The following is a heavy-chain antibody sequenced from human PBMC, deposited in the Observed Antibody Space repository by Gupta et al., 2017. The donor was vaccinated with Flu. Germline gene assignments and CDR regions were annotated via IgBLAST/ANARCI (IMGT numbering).Heavy chain of an antibody. V-gene: IGHV1-46*01. J-gene: IGHJ4*02. CDR2: IVPSDGRT. Sequence: CKTSGYTFTSYYIHWVRQAPGQGLEWMGMIVPSDGRTNVPQNFRGRVTMTRDTSTSTVYMELSSLRSEDTAVYYCAREMDGGQFDDGGQGTLATLSS. D-gene: IGHD2-8*01. CDR3: AREMDGGQFDD. CDR1: GYTFTSYY.